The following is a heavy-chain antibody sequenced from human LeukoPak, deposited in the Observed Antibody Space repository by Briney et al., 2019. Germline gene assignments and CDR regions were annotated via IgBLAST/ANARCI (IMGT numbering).Heavy chain of an antibody. CDR1: GFTFSDYS. CDR2: IDGSGDTI. J-gene: IGHJ4*02. V-gene: IGHV3-48*02. CDR3: SRRFDC. Sequence: GGSLRLPCAASGFTFSDYSMNWVRQAPGKGLEWVSYIDGSGDTIYYADSVKGRFTISRDNAKNSLDLQMNSLRDEDTAVYYCSRRFDCWGQGTLVTVSS.